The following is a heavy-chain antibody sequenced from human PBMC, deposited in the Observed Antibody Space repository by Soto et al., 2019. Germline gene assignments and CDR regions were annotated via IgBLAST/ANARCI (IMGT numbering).Heavy chain of an antibody. J-gene: IGHJ4*02. CDR3: ARDLAARALPYFFDY. D-gene: IGHD6-13*01. CDR2: IKQDGSEK. Sequence: PGGSLRLACAASVFTFSSYWMSWVRQAPGKGLEWVANIKQDGSEKFYVDSVKGRFTVSRDNAKNSLYLQMNSLRAEDTTVYYCARDLAARALPYFFDYWGQGTLVTVSS. CDR1: VFTFSSYW. V-gene: IGHV3-7*01.